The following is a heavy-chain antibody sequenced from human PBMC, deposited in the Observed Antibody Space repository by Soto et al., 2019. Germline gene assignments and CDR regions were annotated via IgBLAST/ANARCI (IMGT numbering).Heavy chain of an antibody. J-gene: IGHJ6*02. CDR3: VRDGIAAAGPDYYYYGMDV. Sequence: HPGGSLRLSCAASGFTFSSYAMHWVRQAPGKGLEWVAVISYDGSNKYYADSVKGRFTISRDNSKNTLYLQMNSLRAEDTAVYYCVRDGIAAAGPDYYYYGMDVWGQGTTVTVSS. CDR2: ISYDGSNK. D-gene: IGHD6-13*01. V-gene: IGHV3-30-3*01. CDR1: GFTFSSYA.